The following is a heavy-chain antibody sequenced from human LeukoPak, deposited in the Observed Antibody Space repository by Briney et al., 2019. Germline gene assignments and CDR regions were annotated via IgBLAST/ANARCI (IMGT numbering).Heavy chain of an antibody. CDR3: ARDVLRGAAATDY. Sequence: GGSLRLSCAASGFTFSNYAMTWVRQAPGKGLEWVSSLSSRSRYIYYADSLKGRFTISRDNAKNSLYLQMNSLRAEDTAVYYCARDVLRGAAATDYWGQGTLVTVSS. D-gene: IGHD6-13*01. CDR1: GFTFSNYA. V-gene: IGHV3-21*01. J-gene: IGHJ4*02. CDR2: LSSRSRYI.